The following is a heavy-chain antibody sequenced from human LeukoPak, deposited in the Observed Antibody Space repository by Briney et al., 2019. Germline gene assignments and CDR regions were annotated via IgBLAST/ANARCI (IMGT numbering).Heavy chain of an antibody. D-gene: IGHD2-2*01. J-gene: IGHJ4*02. Sequence: GGSLRLSCAASGFTFRDDFLSWIRQAPGKGLEWVSYIGTSDATIYYADSVKGRFTISRDNGKNSLYLQMNSLRAEDTAVYYCAKDYQRYCSSTSCYLFDYWGQGTLVTVSS. CDR1: GFTFRDDF. CDR2: IGTSDATI. V-gene: IGHV3-11*04. CDR3: AKDYQRYCSSTSCYLFDY.